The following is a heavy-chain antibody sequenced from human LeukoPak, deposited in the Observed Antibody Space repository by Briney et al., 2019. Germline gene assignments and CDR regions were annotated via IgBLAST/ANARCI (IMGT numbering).Heavy chain of an antibody. CDR1: GFTFSRYW. J-gene: IGHJ4*02. D-gene: IGHD1-26*01. CDR3: ARSRGGATYFDY. Sequence: GGSLRLSCAASGFTFSRYWMHWVRQAPGKGLEWVSGINWNGGSTGYADSVKGRFTISRDNAKNSLYLQMNSLRAEDTALYYCARSRGGATYFDYWGQGTLVTVSS. V-gene: IGHV3-20*04. CDR2: INWNGGST.